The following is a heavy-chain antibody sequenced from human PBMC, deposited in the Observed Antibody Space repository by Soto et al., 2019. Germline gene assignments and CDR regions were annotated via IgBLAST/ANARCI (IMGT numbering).Heavy chain of an antibody. J-gene: IGHJ4*02. Sequence: ASVKVSCKASGYTFTSYAMHWVRQAPGQRLEWMGWINAGNGNTKYSQKFQGRVTITRDTSASTAYMELSSLRSEDTAVYYCARALGIAAAPSFDYWGQGNLVTVPS. D-gene: IGHD6-13*01. CDR2: INAGNGNT. V-gene: IGHV1-3*01. CDR1: GYTFTSYA. CDR3: ARALGIAAAPSFDY.